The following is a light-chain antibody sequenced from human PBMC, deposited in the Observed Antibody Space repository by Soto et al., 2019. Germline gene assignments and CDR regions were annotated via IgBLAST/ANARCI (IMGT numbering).Light chain of an antibody. Sequence: DIQMTQSPSSLSASAGDRVTITCRASQAIRNELSWFQQKPGQAPKRLIYSAFSLQSGVPSRFSGSGSGTEFTLTISSLQPEDFATYYCLQHNSYPLTFGGGTKVEIK. J-gene: IGKJ4*01. V-gene: IGKV1-17*01. CDR3: LQHNSYPLT. CDR1: QAIRNE. CDR2: SAF.